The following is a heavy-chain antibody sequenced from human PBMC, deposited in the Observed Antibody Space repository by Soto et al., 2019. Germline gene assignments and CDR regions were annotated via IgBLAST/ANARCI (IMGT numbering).Heavy chain of an antibody. J-gene: IGHJ4*02. CDR1: GGSISSGGYS. V-gene: IGHV4-30-2*01. CDR3: ARDYGGKASFDY. CDR2: INHSGST. Sequence: PSETLSLTCAVSGGSISSGGYSWSWIRQPPGKGLEWIGEINHSGSTNYNPSLKSRVTISVDTSKNQFSLKLSSVTAADTAVYYCARDYGGKASFDYWGQGTLVTVSS. D-gene: IGHD4-17*01.